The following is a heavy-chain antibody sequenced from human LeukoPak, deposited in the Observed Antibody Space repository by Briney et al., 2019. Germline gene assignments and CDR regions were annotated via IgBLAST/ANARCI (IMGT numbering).Heavy chain of an antibody. D-gene: IGHD3-3*01. Sequence: PSETLSLTCTASGGSISSSSYYWGWIRQPPGKGLEWIGSIYYSGSTYYNPSLKSRVTISVDTSKNQFSLKLSSVTAADTAVYYCARSIDYDFWSGFFYLDYWGQGTLVTVSS. CDR1: GGSISSSSYY. CDR2: IYYSGST. V-gene: IGHV4-39*01. J-gene: IGHJ4*02. CDR3: ARSIDYDFWSGFFYLDY.